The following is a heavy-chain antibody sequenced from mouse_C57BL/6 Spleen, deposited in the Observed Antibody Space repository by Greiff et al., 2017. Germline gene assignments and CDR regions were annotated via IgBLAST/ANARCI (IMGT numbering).Heavy chain of an antibody. CDR1: GYTFTDYY. CDR3: ERLYSNYDYAMDY. J-gene: IGHJ4*01. D-gene: IGHD2-5*01. CDR2: INPYNGGT. V-gene: IGHV1-19*01. Sequence: SGPVLVKPGASVKMSCKASGYTFTDYYMNWVKQSHGKSLEWIGVINPYNGGTSYNQKFKGKATLTVDKSSSTAYMELNSLTSEDSAVYYCERLYSNYDYAMDYWGQGTSVTVSS.